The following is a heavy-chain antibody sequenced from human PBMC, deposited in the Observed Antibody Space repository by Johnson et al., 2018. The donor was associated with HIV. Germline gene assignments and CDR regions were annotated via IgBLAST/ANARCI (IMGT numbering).Heavy chain of an antibody. D-gene: IGHD6-19*01. J-gene: IGHJ3*02. Sequence: VQLVESGGGLVQPGGSLRLSCAASGFTFSSYAMSWVRQAPGKGLEWVSYISYSASSMFYADSLQGRFTISRDNAKNSLYLQMNYLRVEDTAVYYCARLERLGGLSRVLDMWGQGTMVTVSS. CDR2: ISYSASSM. CDR1: GFTFSSYA. V-gene: IGHV3-48*04. CDR3: ARLERLGGLSRVLDM.